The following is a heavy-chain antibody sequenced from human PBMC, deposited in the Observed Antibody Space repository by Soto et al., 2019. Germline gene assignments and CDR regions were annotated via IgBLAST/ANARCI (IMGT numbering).Heavy chain of an antibody. J-gene: IGHJ6*02. Sequence: GGSLRLSCAASGFTFDDYTMHWVRQAPGKGLEWVSLISWDGGSTYYADSVKGRFTISRDNSKNSLYLQMNSLRTEDTALHYCAKDFSSGYYGVPYGMDVWGQGTTVTVSS. CDR3: AKDFSSGYYGVPYGMDV. CDR1: GFTFDDYT. CDR2: ISWDGGST. V-gene: IGHV3-43*01. D-gene: IGHD3-22*01.